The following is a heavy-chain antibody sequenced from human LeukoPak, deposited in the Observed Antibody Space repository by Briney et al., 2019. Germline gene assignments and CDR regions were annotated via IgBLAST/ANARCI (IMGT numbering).Heavy chain of an antibody. Sequence: GGSLRLSCAASGFTFSSYAMSWVRQAPGKGLEWVSAISGSGGSTYYADSVKGRFTISRDNSKNTLCLQMNSLRAEDTAVHYCAKGDIVVVPAALYHWGQGTLVTVSS. D-gene: IGHD2-2*01. CDR2: ISGSGGST. CDR1: GFTFSSYA. CDR3: AKGDIVVVPAALYH. V-gene: IGHV3-23*01. J-gene: IGHJ5*02.